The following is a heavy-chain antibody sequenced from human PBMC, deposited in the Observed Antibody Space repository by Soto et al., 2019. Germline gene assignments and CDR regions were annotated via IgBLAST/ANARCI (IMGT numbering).Heavy chain of an antibody. V-gene: IGHV4-59*01. Sequence: PSVTLSLTCGVSGVSISRYYGSWVRQAPGKGLEWIGYIYYSGSTNYNPSLKSRVTISVDTSKNQFSLKLSSVTAADTAVYYCARAWDSSGLLPRRFDPWGQGTLVTVSS. CDR2: IYYSGST. D-gene: IGHD3-22*01. CDR1: GVSISRYY. J-gene: IGHJ5*02. CDR3: ARAWDSSGLLPRRFDP.